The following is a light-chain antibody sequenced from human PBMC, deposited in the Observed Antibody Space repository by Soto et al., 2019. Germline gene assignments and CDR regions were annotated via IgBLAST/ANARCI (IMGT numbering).Light chain of an antibody. V-gene: IGKV1-5*01. CDR3: QQYNDLCT. CDR1: QSISSW. CDR2: DTS. Sequence: DIQMTQSPSTLSVSVGDRVTITCRASQSISSWLAWYQQKPGKAPKLLIYDTSNLESGVPSRFSGSGSGTEFTLTISSLQPDNFATYYCQQYNDLCTFGQGTKREIK. J-gene: IGKJ2*02.